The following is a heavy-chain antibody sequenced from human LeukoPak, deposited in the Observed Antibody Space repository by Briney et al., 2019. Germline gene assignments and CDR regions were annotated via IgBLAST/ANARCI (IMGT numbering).Heavy chain of an antibody. CDR1: GYSFTSYW. D-gene: IGHD2-21*01. V-gene: IGHV5-51*01. CDR3: ARLGGYCSGGDCYSESYFQY. J-gene: IGHJ1*01. Sequence: HGESLKISCKGSGYSFTSYWIGWVRQMPGKGLEWMGIIYPGDSDTRYSPSFQGQVTISADKPNSVAYVQWSSLKASDTAIYYCARLGGYCSGGDCYSESYFQYWGQGTLVTVSS. CDR2: IYPGDSDT.